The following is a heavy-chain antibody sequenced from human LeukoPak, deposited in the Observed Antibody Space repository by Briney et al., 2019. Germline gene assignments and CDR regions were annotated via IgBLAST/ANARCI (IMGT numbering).Heavy chain of an antibody. V-gene: IGHV3-48*01. CDR2: ISSSSSTI. D-gene: IGHD4/OR15-4a*01. J-gene: IGHJ4*02. Sequence: QPGGSLRLSCAASGFTFSSYSMNWVRQAPGKGLEWVSYISSSSSTIYYADSVKGRFTISRDNAKNSLYLQMNSLRAEDTAVYYCARVDYGNNFDYWGQGTLFTVSS. CDR1: GFTFSSYS. CDR3: ARVDYGNNFDY.